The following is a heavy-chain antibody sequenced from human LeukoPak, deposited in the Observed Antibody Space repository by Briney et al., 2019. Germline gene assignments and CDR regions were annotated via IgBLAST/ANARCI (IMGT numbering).Heavy chain of an antibody. Sequence: GGSLRVSCTASGFIFGDHAMTWVRQAPGGGLQWVGFIRSVAYGETTEYAASVQGRFTISRDNSKSIAYLQMNSLKTEDTGVYYCARGPIQLWLHNAMDVWGQGTTVIVSS. CDR1: GFIFGDHA. CDR3: ARGPIQLWLHNAMDV. D-gene: IGHD1-1*01. J-gene: IGHJ6*02. V-gene: IGHV3-49*04. CDR2: IRSVAYGETT.